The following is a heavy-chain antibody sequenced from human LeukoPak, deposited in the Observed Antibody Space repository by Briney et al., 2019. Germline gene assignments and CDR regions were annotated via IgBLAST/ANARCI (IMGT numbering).Heavy chain of an antibody. CDR3: TRAPTLFYDILTERYFDL. J-gene: IGHJ2*01. Sequence: SETLSLTCTVSGGSISSGSYYWSWIRQPAGKGLEWIGRIYTSGRTTYNPSLKSRVTISVDTSKNHFSLKLTSVTAAGTAVYYCTRAPTLFYDILTERYFDLWGRGTLVTVSS. D-gene: IGHD3-9*01. CDR2: IYTSGRT. V-gene: IGHV4-61*02. CDR1: GGSISSGSYY.